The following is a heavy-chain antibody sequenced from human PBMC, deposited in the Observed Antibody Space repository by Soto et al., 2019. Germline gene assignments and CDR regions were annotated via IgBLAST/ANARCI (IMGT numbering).Heavy chain of an antibody. CDR1: GYSFTSYG. CDR3: ARHRFNYYDDTVYYYFDY. Sequence: GASVKVSCKASGYSFTSYGISWVRQAPGQGPEWMGWISGHNGNTNHPQSLQGGVTMTTDTSRNTAYMGLRSLRSDDTAVYYCARHRFNYYDDTVYYYFDYWGQGTLVTVSS. CDR2: ISGHNGNT. J-gene: IGHJ4*02. D-gene: IGHD3-22*01. V-gene: IGHV1-18*04.